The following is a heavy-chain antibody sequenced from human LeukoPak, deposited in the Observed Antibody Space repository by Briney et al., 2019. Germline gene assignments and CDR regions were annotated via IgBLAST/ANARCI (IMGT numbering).Heavy chain of an antibody. CDR2: ISGSGGST. D-gene: IGHD6-13*01. Sequence: GGSLRLSXAASGFTFSSYAMSWVCQAPGKGMEWVSAISGSGGSTYYADSVKGRFTISRDNSKNTLYLQMNSLRAEDTAVYYCAKQQLVPTSLYWGQGTLVTVSS. V-gene: IGHV3-23*01. CDR1: GFTFSSYA. CDR3: AKQQLVPTSLY. J-gene: IGHJ4*02.